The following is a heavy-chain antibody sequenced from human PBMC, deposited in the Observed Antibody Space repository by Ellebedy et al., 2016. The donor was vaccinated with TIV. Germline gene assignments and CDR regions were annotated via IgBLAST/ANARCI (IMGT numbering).Heavy chain of an antibody. V-gene: IGHV3-23*01. J-gene: IGHJ4*02. CDR3: ARGKSGTYIHHAFDY. CDR1: GFTFSSYA. CDR2: FGISGDTT. Sequence: PGGSLRLSCAASGFTFSSYAMSWVRQAPGKGLEWVSGFGISGDTTYYVDSVKGRFTISRDNSKNTLYLQMNSLRVEDTAIYYCARGKSGTYIHHAFDYWGQGTLVTVSS. D-gene: IGHD1-14*01.